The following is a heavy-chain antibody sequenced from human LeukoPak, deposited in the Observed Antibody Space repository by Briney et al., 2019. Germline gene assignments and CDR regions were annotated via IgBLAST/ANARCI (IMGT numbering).Heavy chain of an antibody. D-gene: IGHD3-10*01. CDR3: EVDYYGSGSH. V-gene: IGHV3-74*01. CDR1: GVPFSEYW. CDR2: MSPDGSLT. J-gene: IGHJ4*02. Sequence: WGSLRLSCAASGVPFSEYWRHWVRQPPGKGPQWVARMSPDGSLTPYVYSVKGRFTISRDQAKHTLYLQTSSLSAEDNAVYYCEVDYYGSGSHWGQGALVTVSA.